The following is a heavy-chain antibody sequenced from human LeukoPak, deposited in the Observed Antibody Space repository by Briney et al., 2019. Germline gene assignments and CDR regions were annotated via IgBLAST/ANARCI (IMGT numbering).Heavy chain of an antibody. Sequence: SGTLSLTCAVSGGSISSYYWSWIRQPPGKGLEWIGYIYYSGSTNYNPSLKSRVTISVDTSKNQFSLKLSSVTAADTAVYYCARHPRIAVAGTGDWFDPWGQGTLVTVSS. J-gene: IGHJ5*02. CDR1: GGSISSYY. CDR3: ARHPRIAVAGTGDWFDP. CDR2: IYYSGST. V-gene: IGHV4-59*08. D-gene: IGHD6-19*01.